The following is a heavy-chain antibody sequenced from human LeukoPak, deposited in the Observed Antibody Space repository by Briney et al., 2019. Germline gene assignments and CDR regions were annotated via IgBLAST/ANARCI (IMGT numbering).Heavy chain of an antibody. CDR1: GGSFSGYY. Sequence: SETLSLTCAVYGGSFSGYYWSWIRQPPGKGLEWIGEINHSGSTNYNPSLKSRVTISVDTSRDQFSLKLISVTSADTAVYYCARGDKSGNYGYYFDYWGQGTLVTVSS. CDR2: INHSGST. D-gene: IGHD1-26*01. CDR3: ARGDKSGNYGYYFDY. J-gene: IGHJ4*02. V-gene: IGHV4-34*01.